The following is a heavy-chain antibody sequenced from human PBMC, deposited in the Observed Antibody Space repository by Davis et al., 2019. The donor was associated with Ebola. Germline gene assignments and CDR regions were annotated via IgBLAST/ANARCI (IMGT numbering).Heavy chain of an antibody. CDR2: MYYSGST. Sequence: SETLSLTCTVSGGSISSSSYHWGWIRQPPGKGLEWIGSMYYSGSTYYNPSLKCRVTISVDTSKNQVSLKLSSVTAADTAVYYCARDSFYGDYVGHYGMDVWGKGTTVTVSS. V-gene: IGHV4-39*07. CDR3: ARDSFYGDYVGHYGMDV. D-gene: IGHD4-17*01. J-gene: IGHJ6*04. CDR1: GGSISSSSYH.